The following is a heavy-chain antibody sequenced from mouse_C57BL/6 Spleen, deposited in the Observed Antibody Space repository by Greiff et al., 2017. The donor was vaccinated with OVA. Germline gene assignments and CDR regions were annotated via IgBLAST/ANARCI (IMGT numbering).Heavy chain of an antibody. V-gene: IGHV1-9*01. D-gene: IGHD2-5*01. CDR2: ILPGSGST. CDR1: GYTFTGYW. Sequence: QVQLQQSGAELMKPGASVKLSCKATGYTFTGYWLEWVKQRPGHGLEWIGEILPGSGSTNYNEKFKDKATFTADTSTNTAYMQLSSLTTEDSAIYYCARGGYSNYEGAMDYWGQGTSVTVSS. CDR3: ARGGYSNYEGAMDY. J-gene: IGHJ4*01.